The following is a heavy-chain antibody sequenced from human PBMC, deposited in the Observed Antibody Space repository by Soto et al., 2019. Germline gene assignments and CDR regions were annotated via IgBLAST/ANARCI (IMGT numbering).Heavy chain of an antibody. CDR1: GYTFTSYG. D-gene: IGHD6-6*01. Sequence: QVQLVQSGAEVKKPGASVKVSCKASGYTFTSYGISWVRQAPGQGLEWMGWISAYNGNTNYAQKLQGRVTMTTDTSTSTVYKELRRLRSVDKAVYYCASSSGSAYWFDPWGQGTLVTVSS. CDR2: ISAYNGNT. V-gene: IGHV1-18*01. J-gene: IGHJ5*02. CDR3: ASSSGSAYWFDP.